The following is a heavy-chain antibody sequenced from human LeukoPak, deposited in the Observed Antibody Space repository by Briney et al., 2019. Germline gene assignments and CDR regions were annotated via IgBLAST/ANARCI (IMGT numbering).Heavy chain of an antibody. D-gene: IGHD6-6*01. CDR1: GYTFTNYY. J-gene: IGHJ4*02. V-gene: IGHV1-2*02. Sequence: GASVKASCKASGYTFTNYYMHCVRQVPGHALKGMGWIKPNSGGTNYAQKFQGRVTMTRDTSISTVYMEMSRLRSDDTVVYYCAREGVPAVAARRGLNYWGQGTLVAVSS. CDR2: IKPNSGGT. CDR3: AREGVPAVAARRGLNY.